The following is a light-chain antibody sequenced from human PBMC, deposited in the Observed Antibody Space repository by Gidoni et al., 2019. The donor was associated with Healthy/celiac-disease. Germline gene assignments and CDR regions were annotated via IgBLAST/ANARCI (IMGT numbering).Light chain of an antibody. CDR3: QQYDSYSLT. CDR2: KAS. V-gene: IGKV1-5*03. Sequence: DIQMTQSPSTLSASVGDRVAITCRPSQSISSWLAWYQQKPGKAPNLLIYKASILQGGVPSRFRGSVSGTEFTLTITSLQPDDFATYFCQQYDSYSLTFGQGTKVEIK. J-gene: IGKJ1*01. CDR1: QSISSW.